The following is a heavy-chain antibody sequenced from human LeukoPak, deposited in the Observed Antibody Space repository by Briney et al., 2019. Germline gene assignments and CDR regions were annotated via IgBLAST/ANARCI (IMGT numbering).Heavy chain of an antibody. CDR2: FDPEDGET. CDR1: GYTLTELS. D-gene: IGHD6-13*01. CDR3: ATVGYSSSWSKSAAYYYYGMDV. Sequence: ASVKASCKVSGYTLTELSMHWVRQAPGKGLEWMGGFDPEDGETIYAQKFQGRVTMTEDTSTDTAYMELSSLRSEDTAVYYCATVGYSSSWSKSAAYYYYGMDVWGQGTTVTVSS. V-gene: IGHV1-24*01. J-gene: IGHJ6*02.